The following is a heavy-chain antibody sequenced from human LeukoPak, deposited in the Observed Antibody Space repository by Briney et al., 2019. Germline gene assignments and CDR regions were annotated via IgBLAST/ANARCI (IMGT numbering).Heavy chain of an antibody. J-gene: IGHJ6*03. D-gene: IGHD3-3*01. CDR3: ARRAVNIAPPPGSYYYSYMDV. Sequence: VGSLRLSCAASGFTFSSYTMTWGRQAAGTGLECVSDVTSSGSTIFYAVSVKGRFTISRDDAKNSLYLQMNSLRADDTAVYYCARRAVNIAPPPGSYYYSYMDVWGKGTTVTVSS. CDR1: GFTFSSYT. CDR2: VTSSGSTI. V-gene: IGHV3-48*01.